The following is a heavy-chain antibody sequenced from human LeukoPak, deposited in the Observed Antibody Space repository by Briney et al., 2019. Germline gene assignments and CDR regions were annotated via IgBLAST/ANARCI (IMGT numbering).Heavy chain of an antibody. D-gene: IGHD4-17*01. V-gene: IGHV1-69*05. J-gene: IGHJ5*02. CDR3: SREIATTVTYNWFDP. CDR2: IIPIFGTA. Sequence: EASVKVSCKASGGTFSSYAISWVRQAPGQGREWMGGIIPIFGTANYAQKFQGRVTITTDESTSTAYMELSSLRSEDTAVYYCSREIATTVTYNWFDPWGQGTLVTVSS. CDR1: GGTFSSYA.